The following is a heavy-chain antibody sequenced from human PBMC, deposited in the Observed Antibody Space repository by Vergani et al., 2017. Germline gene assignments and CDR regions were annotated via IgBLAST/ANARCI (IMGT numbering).Heavy chain of an antibody. J-gene: IGHJ4*02. CDR3: ARDRGSYDGN. Sequence: VQLVESGGGVVKPGRSLRLSCAASGFTFSSYAMSWVRQAPGKGLEWVGRTRNKANSYTTEYAASVKGRFTISRDDSKNSLYLQMNSLKTEDTAVYYCARDRGSYDGNWGQGTLVTVSS. CDR2: TRNKANSYTT. V-gene: IGHV3-72*01. D-gene: IGHD1-26*01. CDR1: GFTFSSYA.